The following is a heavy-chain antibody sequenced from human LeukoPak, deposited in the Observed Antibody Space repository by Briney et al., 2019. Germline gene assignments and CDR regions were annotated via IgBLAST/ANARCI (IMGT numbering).Heavy chain of an antibody. Sequence: SETLSLTCGVSGGSISNTNWWSWVRQPPGQGLEWIGEISLIGLTHYNPSLESRVTVSLDKSKNQLSLNLTSVTAADTAVYYCSRENGAFSPFGYWGQGTLVTVLS. CDR1: GGSISNTNW. CDR2: ISLIGLT. CDR3: SRENGAFSPFGY. V-gene: IGHV4-4*02. D-gene: IGHD2-8*01. J-gene: IGHJ4*02.